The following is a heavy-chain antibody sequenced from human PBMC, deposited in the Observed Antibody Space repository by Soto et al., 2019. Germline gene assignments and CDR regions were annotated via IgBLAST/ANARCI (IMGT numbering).Heavy chain of an antibody. CDR1: GYTFTSYG. D-gene: IGHD6-13*01. Sequence: AWLKGPCTGSGYTFTSYGISWVRQAPGQGLEWMGWISAYNGNTNYAQKLQGRVTMTTDTSTSTAYMELRSLRSDDTAVYYCARDGPWVAAAGLGNRGQGTLVALSS. V-gene: IGHV1-18*04. CDR3: ARDGPWVAAAGLGN. CDR2: ISAYNGNT. J-gene: IGHJ4*03.